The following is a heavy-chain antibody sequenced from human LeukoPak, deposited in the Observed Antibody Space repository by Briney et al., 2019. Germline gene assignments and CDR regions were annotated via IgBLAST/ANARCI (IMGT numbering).Heavy chain of an antibody. Sequence: GGSLRLSCAASGFTFSDYYMSWIRHAPGKGLEWVSYISSSNSYTNYADSVKGRFYADSGKGRFTISRDNAKNSLYLQMNSLRAEDTAVYYCASLAYYFDSSGYYPGYFQHWGQGTLVTVSS. CDR2: ISSSNSYT. CDR1: GFTFSDYY. D-gene: IGHD3-22*01. CDR3: ASLAYYFDSSGYYPGYFQH. J-gene: IGHJ1*01. V-gene: IGHV3-11*03.